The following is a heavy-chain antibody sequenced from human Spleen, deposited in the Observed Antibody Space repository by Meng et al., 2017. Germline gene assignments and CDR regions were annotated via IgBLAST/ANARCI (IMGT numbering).Heavy chain of an antibody. CDR3: ARGPTTMAHDFDY. CDR1: GGSVSDYY. D-gene: IGHD4-11*01. V-gene: IGHV4-34*01. CDR2: INHSGST. Sequence: QVHLQQGGAGLLTPSETLSLTCVVSGGSVSDYYWSWIRQPPGKGLEWIGEINHSGSTNYNPSLESRATISVDTSQNNLSLKLSSVTAADSAVYYCARGPTTMAHDFDYWGQGTLVTISS. J-gene: IGHJ4*02.